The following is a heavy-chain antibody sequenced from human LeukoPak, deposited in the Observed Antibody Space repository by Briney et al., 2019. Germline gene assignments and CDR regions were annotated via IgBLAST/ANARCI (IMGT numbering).Heavy chain of an antibody. CDR2: IWYDGSTE. J-gene: IGHJ6*02. V-gene: IGHV3-33*01. CDR1: GFXFRTYG. CDR3: ARDGGYYYYGMDV. Sequence: GGSLRLSCAASGFXFRTYGIHWVRQAPGKGLDWVAVIWYDGSTEFYADSVKGRFTISRDNSNNTLYLQMNSLRAEDTAVYSCARDGGYYYYGMDVWGQGTTVTVSS.